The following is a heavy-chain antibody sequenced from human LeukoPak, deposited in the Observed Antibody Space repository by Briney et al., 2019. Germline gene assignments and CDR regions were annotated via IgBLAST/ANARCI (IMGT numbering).Heavy chain of an antibody. CDR2: ISNIGTTT. Sequence: GGSLRLSCTASAFTLGDWYMSWIRQAPGKGLEWISYISNIGTTTYYAETVKGRFTISRDNAKNSLYLQMNSLRAEDTAVYYCACDFRYLGHDFWGQGTLVTVSS. CDR3: ACDFRYLGHDF. J-gene: IGHJ4*02. CDR1: AFTLGDWY. V-gene: IGHV3-11*01. D-gene: IGHD2-21*02.